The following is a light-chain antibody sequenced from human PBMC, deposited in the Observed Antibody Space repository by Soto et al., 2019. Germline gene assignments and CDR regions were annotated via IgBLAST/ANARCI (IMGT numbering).Light chain of an antibody. CDR3: QQRSNWPQMT. J-gene: IGKJ1*01. V-gene: IGKV3-11*01. CDR2: DAS. CDR1: QSVSSY. Sequence: EIVLTQSPATLSLSPGERATLSCRASQSVSSYLAWYQQKPGQAPRLLIYDASNRATGIPARFSGSGSGTDFTPTISSLEPEDFAVYYCQQRSNWPQMTFGQGTKVEIK.